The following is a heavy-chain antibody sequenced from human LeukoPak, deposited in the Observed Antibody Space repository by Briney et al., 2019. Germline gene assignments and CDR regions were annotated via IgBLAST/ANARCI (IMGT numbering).Heavy chain of an antibody. CDR1: GFTFSRYW. CDR2: INSDGSYT. CDR3: VGGVMACFGIAY. V-gene: IGHV3-74*01. J-gene: IGHJ4*02. Sequence: GGSLRLSCAASGFTFSRYWMHWFRQAPGKGLVWVSRINSDGSYTDYADSVQGRFTISRDDAKNTLYLQMNSLRAEDTAVYYCVGGVMACFGIAYWGRGTWVTVS. D-gene: IGHD3-16*01.